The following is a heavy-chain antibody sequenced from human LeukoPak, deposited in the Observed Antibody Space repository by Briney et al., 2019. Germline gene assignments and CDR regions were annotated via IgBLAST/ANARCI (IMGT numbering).Heavy chain of an antibody. J-gene: IGHJ6*03. V-gene: IGHV1-69*06. D-gene: IGHD6-13*01. CDR1: GGTFSSYA. Sequence: ASVKVSCKASGGTFSSYAISWVRQAPGQGLEWMGGIIPIFGTANYAQKFQGRVTITADKSTSTAYMELSSLRSEDTAVYYCARAIPPYSSSWYRSWEYYYYYYMDVWGKGTTVTVSS. CDR2: IIPIFGTA. CDR3: ARAIPPYSSSWYRSWEYYYYYYMDV.